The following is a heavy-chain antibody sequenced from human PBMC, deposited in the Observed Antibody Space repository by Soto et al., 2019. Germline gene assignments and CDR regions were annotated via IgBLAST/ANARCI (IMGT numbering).Heavy chain of an antibody. J-gene: IGHJ5*02. Sequence: QVQLVESGGGVVQPGRSLRLSCAASGFTFSSYGMHWVRQAPGKGLEWVAVIWYDGSNKYYADSVKGRFTISRDNSKNALDLQMNSLRAEDAAVYYCASELEAGTVRSWFDPWGQGTLVTVSS. D-gene: IGHD6-19*01. CDR1: GFTFSSYG. CDR3: ASELEAGTVRSWFDP. V-gene: IGHV3-33*01. CDR2: IWYDGSNK.